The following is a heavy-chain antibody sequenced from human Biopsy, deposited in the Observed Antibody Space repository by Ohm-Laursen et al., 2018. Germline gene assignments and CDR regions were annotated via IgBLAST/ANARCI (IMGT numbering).Heavy chain of an antibody. V-gene: IGHV4-39*01. CDR1: GDSISSDIYY. CDR3: ARRVSGSGRVDP. Sequence: SETLSLTCSVSGDSISSDIYYWVWIRQPPGKGLEWIGNIYNSESTSTYYNLSLKVRVSISVDTSHNQFSLKLTSVTAADTAVYFCARRVSGSGRVDPWGQGTLVTVSS. CDR2: IYNSESTST. J-gene: IGHJ5*02. D-gene: IGHD3-10*01.